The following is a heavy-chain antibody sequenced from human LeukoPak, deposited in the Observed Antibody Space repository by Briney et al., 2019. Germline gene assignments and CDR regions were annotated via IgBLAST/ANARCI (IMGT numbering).Heavy chain of an antibody. J-gene: IGHJ4*02. Sequence: GGSLRLSCAASGFTVSSYFMSWVRQAPGKGLEWVSSISSRSSHIYYAASVKGRFTISRDNAKNSLYLQMNSLSAEDTAVYYCARDLSGSYPYHFDYWGQGTLVTVSS. CDR1: GFTVSSYF. V-gene: IGHV3-21*01. CDR2: ISSRSSHI. D-gene: IGHD1-26*01. CDR3: ARDLSGSYPYHFDY.